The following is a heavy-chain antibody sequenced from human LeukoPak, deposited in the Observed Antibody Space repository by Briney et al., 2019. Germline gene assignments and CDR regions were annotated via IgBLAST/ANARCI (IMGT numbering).Heavy chain of an antibody. V-gene: IGHV4-4*09. CDR2: IYTSGST. D-gene: IGHD1-1*01. CDR1: GGSISSYY. CDR3: ARQTKYYYMDV. J-gene: IGHJ6*03. Sequence: PSETLSLTCTVSGGSISSYYWSWIRQPPGKGLEWIGYIYTSGSTNYNPSLKSRVTLSVDTSKNQFSLKLSSVTAADTAVYYCARQTKYYYMDVWGKGTTVTVSS.